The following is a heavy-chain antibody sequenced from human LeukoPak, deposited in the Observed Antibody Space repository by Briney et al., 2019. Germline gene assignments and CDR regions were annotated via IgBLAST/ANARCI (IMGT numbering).Heavy chain of an antibody. D-gene: IGHD1-26*01. CDR1: GGSISSRSYY. Sequence: PSETLSLTCTVSGGSISSRSYYWGWIRQPPGKGLEWIANIYYSGDTYYNPSLKSRATISVDTSKNQFSLKLSSVAAANTAVYYCARDRSGWDLLPFDASSQGTLVTVYS. V-gene: IGHV4-39*07. CDR2: IYYSGDT. J-gene: IGHJ4*02. CDR3: ARDRSGWDLLPFDA.